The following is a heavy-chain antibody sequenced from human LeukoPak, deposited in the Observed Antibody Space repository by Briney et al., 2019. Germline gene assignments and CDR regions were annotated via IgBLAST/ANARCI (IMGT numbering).Heavy chain of an antibody. CDR2: IVVGSGNT. CDR1: GFTFTSSA. J-gene: IGHJ4*02. D-gene: IGHD3-22*01. Sequence: ASVNVSCKASGFTFTSSAVQWVRQARGQRLEWIGWIVVGSGNTNYAQKFQERVTITRDMSTSTAYMELSSLRSEDTAVYYCAADFYDSSGYPFGRDYWGQGTLVTVSS. V-gene: IGHV1-58*01. CDR3: AADFYDSSGYPFGRDY.